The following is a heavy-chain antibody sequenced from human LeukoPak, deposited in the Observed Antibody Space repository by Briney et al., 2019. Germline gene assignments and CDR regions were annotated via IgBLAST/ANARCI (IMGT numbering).Heavy chain of an antibody. D-gene: IGHD4-17*01. CDR2: IWYDRTNK. Sequence: GGSLRLTCAASGFAFSTYAMHWVRQTPGKGLEWVAVIWYDRTNKYYADSVKGRFTISRDNSKNTLYLQMSSLRAEDTAVYYCARDRLTTVTTFHFDYWGQGTLVTVSS. V-gene: IGHV3-33*01. CDR1: GFAFSTYA. J-gene: IGHJ4*02. CDR3: ARDRLTTVTTFHFDY.